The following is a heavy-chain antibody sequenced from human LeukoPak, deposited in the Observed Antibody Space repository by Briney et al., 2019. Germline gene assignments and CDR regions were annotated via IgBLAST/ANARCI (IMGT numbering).Heavy chain of an antibody. Sequence: SETLSLTCTASGCSISSSSYYWSWIRQPPGKGLEWIGEINHSGSTNSNPSLKSRVTISVDTSKNPFSLKLSSLPAADTAVYYCARGRMGPLVPAAKVLRARSQAFDIWGQGTMVTVSS. CDR3: ARGRMGPLVPAAKVLRARSQAFDI. J-gene: IGHJ3*02. CDR1: GCSISSSSYY. CDR2: INHSGST. V-gene: IGHV4-39*07. D-gene: IGHD2-2*01.